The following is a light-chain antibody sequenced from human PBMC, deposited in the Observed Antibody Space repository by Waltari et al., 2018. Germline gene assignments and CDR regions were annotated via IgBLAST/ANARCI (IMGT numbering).Light chain of an antibody. CDR1: QNNLYYPNNKNY. CDR3: QQYYATPPA. CDR2: WAS. Sequence: DIVMTQSPDSLAVSLGERATINCKSSQNNLYYPNNKNYLAWYQQKAGQPPKLLIYWASTREFGVPDRFSGSGSGTHFTLTISSLQAEDVAVYYCQQYYATPPAFGQGTKLEIK. J-gene: IGKJ2*01. V-gene: IGKV4-1*01.